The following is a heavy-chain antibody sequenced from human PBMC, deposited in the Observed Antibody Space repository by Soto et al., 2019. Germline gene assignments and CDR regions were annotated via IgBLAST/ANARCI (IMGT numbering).Heavy chain of an antibody. CDR1: GGTFSSYT. J-gene: IGHJ3*01. V-gene: IGHV1-69*04. CDR2: IIPILGIA. Sequence: SVKVSCKASGGTFSSYTISWVRQAPGQGLEWMGRIIPILGIANYAQKFQGRVTITADKSTSTAYMELSSLRSEDTAVYYCARDQDYIVAAPIEVWGQGTMVTVSS. D-gene: IGHD5-12*01. CDR3: ARDQDYIVAAPIEV.